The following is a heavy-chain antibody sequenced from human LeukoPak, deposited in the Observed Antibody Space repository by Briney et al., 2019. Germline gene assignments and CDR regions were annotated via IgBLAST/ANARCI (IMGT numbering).Heavy chain of an antibody. CDR3: AKESSGGWYFDY. Sequence: GGSLRLSCAASGFTFSDYYMSWIRQAPGKGLGWVSYLSSSGSTIYYADSVKGRFTISRDNSKNSLYLQMNSLRAEDTAVYYCAKESSGGWYFDYWGQGTLVTVSS. CDR2: LSSSGSTI. CDR1: GFTFSDYY. D-gene: IGHD6-19*01. J-gene: IGHJ4*02. V-gene: IGHV3-11*01.